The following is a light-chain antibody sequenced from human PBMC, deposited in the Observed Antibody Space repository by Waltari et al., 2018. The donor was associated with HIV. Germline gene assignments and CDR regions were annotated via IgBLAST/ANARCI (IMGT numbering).Light chain of an antibody. V-gene: IGLV2-8*01. Sequence: QSALTQPPSASGSPGQSVTISCTGTSSDVGGSKYVSWYQQNPGKAPKLMIYEVSQRPSGVPDRFSGSKSGNTASLTVSGLQAEDEADYYCSSYAGSDNYVIFGGGTKLTVL. CDR3: SSYAGSDNYVI. CDR2: EVS. J-gene: IGLJ2*01. CDR1: SSDVGGSKY.